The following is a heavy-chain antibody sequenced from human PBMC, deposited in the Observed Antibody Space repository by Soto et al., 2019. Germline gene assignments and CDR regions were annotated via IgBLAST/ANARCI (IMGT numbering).Heavy chain of an antibody. J-gene: IGHJ4*02. CDR1: GGTFSSYA. CDR2: LIPIFGTA. CDR3: AREMATIPAAFDY. Sequence: QVQLVQSGAEVKKPGSSVKVSCKASGGTFSSYAISWVRQAPGQGLEWMGGLIPIFGTANYARKFQGRVTSTADKSTSTAYRELSSLRSEDTAVYYCAREMATIPAAFDYWGQGTLVTVSS. D-gene: IGHD5-12*01. V-gene: IGHV1-69*06.